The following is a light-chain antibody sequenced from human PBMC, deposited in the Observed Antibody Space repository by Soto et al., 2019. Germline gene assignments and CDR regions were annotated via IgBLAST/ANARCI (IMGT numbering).Light chain of an antibody. CDR3: CSYAASITVL. Sequence: QSALTQPASVSGSPGQSITISCTGTSSDIGSFNLVSWYQQHPGKAPKLLISEVTKRPSGVSNRFSGSKSANTASLTISGLQAEDEADYYCCSYAASITVLFGGGTKLTVL. V-gene: IGLV2-23*02. CDR1: SSDIGSFNL. CDR2: EVT. J-gene: IGLJ2*01.